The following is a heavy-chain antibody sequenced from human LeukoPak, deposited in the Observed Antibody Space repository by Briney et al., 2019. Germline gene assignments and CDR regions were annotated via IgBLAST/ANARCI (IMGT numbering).Heavy chain of an antibody. V-gene: IGHV3-23*01. D-gene: IGHD3-22*01. CDR3: AKANYYDSSGYYENLDY. CDR1: GFTFSSYA. CDR2: ITGSGGST. J-gene: IGHJ4*02. Sequence: GGSLRLSCAASGFTFSSYAMSWVRQAPGKGLEWVSAITGSGGSTYYADSVKGRFTISRDNSKNTLYLQMNSLRAEDTAVYYCAKANYYDSSGYYENLDYWGQGTLVTVSP.